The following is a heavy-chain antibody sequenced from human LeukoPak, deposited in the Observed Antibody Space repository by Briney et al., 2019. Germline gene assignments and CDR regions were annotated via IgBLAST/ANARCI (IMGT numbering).Heavy chain of an antibody. V-gene: IGHV3-30*04. J-gene: IGHJ4*02. CDR1: GFTFSSYA. Sequence: GRSLRLSCAASGFTFSSYAMHWVRQAPGKGLEWVAVISYDGSNKYYADSVKGRFTISRDNSKNTLYLQMNSLRAEDTAVYYCARTQSMVFDYWGQGTLVTVSS. CDR2: ISYDGSNK. CDR3: ARTQSMVFDY. D-gene: IGHD4/OR15-4a*01.